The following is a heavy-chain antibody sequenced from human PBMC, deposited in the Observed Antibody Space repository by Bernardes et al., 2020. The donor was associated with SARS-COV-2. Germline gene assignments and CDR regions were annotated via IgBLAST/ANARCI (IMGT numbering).Heavy chain of an antibody. Sequence: SETLSLTRTVSGGSIGSYYWAWIRQPPGKGLEWIGYIYYSGSTNYNPSLKSRVTISVDRSQNQFSLNLSSVTPADTAVHYCARDLSHLVRRGFGLWGRGTLVTVSS. D-gene: IGHD3-10*01. CDR3: ARDLSHLVRRGFGL. V-gene: IGHV4-59*01. J-gene: IGHJ2*01. CDR1: GGSIGSYY. CDR2: IYYSGST.